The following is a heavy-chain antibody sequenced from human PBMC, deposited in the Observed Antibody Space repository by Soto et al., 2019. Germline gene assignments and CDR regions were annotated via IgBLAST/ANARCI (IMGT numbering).Heavy chain of an antibody. Sequence: SETLSLTCTVSGGSISSGGYYWSWIRQHPGKGLEWIGYIYYSGSTYYNPSLKSRVTISVDTSKNQFSLKLSSVTAADTAVYYCARASAGTYYGMDVWGQGTTVTVSS. D-gene: IGHD6-13*01. CDR1: GGSISSGGYY. CDR2: IYYSGST. J-gene: IGHJ6*02. V-gene: IGHV4-31*03. CDR3: ARASAGTYYGMDV.